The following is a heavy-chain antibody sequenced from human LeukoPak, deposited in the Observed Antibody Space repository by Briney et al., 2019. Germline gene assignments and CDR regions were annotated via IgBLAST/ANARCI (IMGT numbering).Heavy chain of an antibody. J-gene: IGHJ3*02. V-gene: IGHV4-59*01. D-gene: IGHD3-10*01. CDR1: GGSISSYY. CDR2: IYYSGST. CDR3: ARRIWLPSDAFDT. Sequence: SETLSLTCTVSGGSISSYYWSWIRQPPGKGLEWIGYIYYSGSTNYNPSLKSRVTISVDTSKNQFSLKLSSVTAADMAVYYCARRIWLPSDAFDTWGQGTMVTVSS.